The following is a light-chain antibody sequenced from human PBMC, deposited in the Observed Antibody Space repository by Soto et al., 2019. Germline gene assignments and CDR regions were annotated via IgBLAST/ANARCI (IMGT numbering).Light chain of an antibody. V-gene: IGKV1-27*01. CDR1: QGSSNY. J-gene: IGKJ1*01. CDR2: AAS. CDR3: LMYNSARWT. Sequence: DIQMTQSPSSLSASVGDRVTITCRASQGSSNYLAWYHQKPWKLPKLLIYAASTLQSWVPSRFSGSGSGTDFTLTISSLQCGDVATFYCLMYNSARWTFGPVTKVEIK.